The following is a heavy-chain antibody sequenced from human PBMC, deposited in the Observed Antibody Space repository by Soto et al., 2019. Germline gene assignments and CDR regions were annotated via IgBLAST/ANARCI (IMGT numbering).Heavy chain of an antibody. CDR2: ISSSSSTI. D-gene: IGHD3-3*01. J-gene: IGHJ6*02. CDR3: ARVGVVTKKAGKSYYYYYGMDV. V-gene: IGHV3-48*02. CDR1: GFTFSSYS. Sequence: GGSLRLSCAASGFTFSSYSMNWVRQAPGKGLEWVSYISSSSSTIYYADSVKGRFTISRDNAKNSLYLQMNSLRDEDTAVYYCARVGVVTKKAGKSYYYYYGMDVWGQGTTVTVSS.